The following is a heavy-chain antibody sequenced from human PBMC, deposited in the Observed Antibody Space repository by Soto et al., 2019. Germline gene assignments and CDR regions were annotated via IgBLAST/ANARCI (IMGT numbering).Heavy chain of an antibody. CDR2: VYYSGNT. V-gene: IGHV4-59*01. CDR3: VNLPWAEYGGIFDS. CDR1: GGSLSSYY. J-gene: IGHJ5*01. Sequence: PSETLSLTCTVSGGSLSSYYWTWIRQPPGKGLEWIGYVYYSGNTNYNPSLKSRVTISVDTSKNQFSLKLGSVTAADTAVYYCVNLPWAEYGGIFDSWGQGTLVTVSA. D-gene: IGHD2-15*01.